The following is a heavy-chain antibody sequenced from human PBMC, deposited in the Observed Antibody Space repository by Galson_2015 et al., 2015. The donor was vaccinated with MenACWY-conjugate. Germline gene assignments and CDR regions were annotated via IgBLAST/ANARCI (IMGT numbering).Heavy chain of an antibody. Sequence: SLRLSCAASGFTVSDLYMTWVRQAPGKGLECVAIIDSGDRTYYSDSVKGRFTISRDNSKNTLDPQMNSLRAEDTAMYYCGRDYGWGRYSWGQGTQVTVSS. V-gene: IGHV3-53*01. CDR1: GFTVSDLY. D-gene: IGHD3-10*01. J-gene: IGHJ5*02. CDR3: GRDYGWGRYS. CDR2: IDSGDRT.